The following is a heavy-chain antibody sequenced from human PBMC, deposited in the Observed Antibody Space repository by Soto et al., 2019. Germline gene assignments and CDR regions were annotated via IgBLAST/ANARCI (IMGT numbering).Heavy chain of an antibody. J-gene: IGHJ4*02. CDR1: GFTFDDYT. D-gene: IGHD1-26*01. Sequence: EVQLVESGGVVVQPGGSLRLSCAASGFTFDDYTMHWVRQAPGKGLEWVSLISWDGGSTYYADSVKGRFTISRDSSKNSLYLQMNSLRTEDTALYYCAKSEYSGSYLIDYWGQGTLVTVSS. CDR3: AKSEYSGSYLIDY. CDR2: ISWDGGST. V-gene: IGHV3-43*01.